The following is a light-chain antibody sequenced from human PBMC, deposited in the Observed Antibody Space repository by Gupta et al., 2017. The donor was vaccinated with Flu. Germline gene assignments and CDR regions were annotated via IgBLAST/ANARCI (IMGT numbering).Light chain of an antibody. CDR2: GAS. CDR3: HQYGRSPRT. V-gene: IGKV3-20*01. Sequence: EIVLTQSPGTLSLSPGERATLSCGASQSITGTYLAWFQQKPGQAPRLLIYGASNRATGIPDRFSGSGSGTXFTLTIXRLEPEDFAVYYCHQYGRSPRTFGXGTKVDIK. CDR1: QSITGTY. J-gene: IGKJ1*01.